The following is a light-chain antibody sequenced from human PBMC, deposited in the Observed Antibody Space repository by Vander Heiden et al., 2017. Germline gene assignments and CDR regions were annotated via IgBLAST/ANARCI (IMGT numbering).Light chain of an antibody. J-gene: IGKJ2*01. CDR3: QKYDSAPYT. V-gene: IGKV1-27*01. Sequence: DIKMTQSPSSLSASVGDRVTITCRASQGISNYLAWYQQKPGKVPKLLIYAASTLQSGIPSRFSGSGSGTDFTLTISSLQPEDVAAYYCQKYDSAPYTFAQGTKLEIK. CDR2: AAS. CDR1: QGISNY.